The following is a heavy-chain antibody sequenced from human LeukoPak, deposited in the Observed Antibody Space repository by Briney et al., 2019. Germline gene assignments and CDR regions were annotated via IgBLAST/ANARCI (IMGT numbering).Heavy chain of an antibody. D-gene: IGHD2-15*01. J-gene: IGHJ4*02. V-gene: IGHV3-23*01. Sequence: GGSLRLSCVASGFTFSSFALDWVRQAPGRGLEWISVVSRTGSTKYYADSVKGRFTVSRDNSKNTVYLQMNSLRVDDTAVYYCAKRKNSPGYSSLDQWGQGTLVTVSS. CDR2: VSRTGSTK. CDR3: AKRKNSPGYSSLDQ. CDR1: GFTFSSFA.